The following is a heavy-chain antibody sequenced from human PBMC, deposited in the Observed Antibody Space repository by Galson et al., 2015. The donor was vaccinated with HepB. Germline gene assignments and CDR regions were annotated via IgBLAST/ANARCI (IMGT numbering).Heavy chain of an antibody. Sequence: SLRLSCAASGFTFSGSAMHWVRQASGKGLEWVGRIRSKANSYATAYAASVKGRFTISRDDSKNTAYLQMNSLKTEDTAVYYCTRRGIAVAGTPSSFDYWGQGTLVTVSS. CDR3: TRRGIAVAGTPSSFDY. CDR2: IRSKANSYAT. CDR1: GFTFSGSA. D-gene: IGHD6-19*01. V-gene: IGHV3-73*01. J-gene: IGHJ4*02.